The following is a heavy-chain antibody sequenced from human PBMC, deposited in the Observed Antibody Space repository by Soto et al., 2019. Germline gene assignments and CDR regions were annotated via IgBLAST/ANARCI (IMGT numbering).Heavy chain of an antibody. Sequence: QVQLVESGGGVVQPGRSLRLSCAASGFIFSNYGMHWVRQAPGKGLEWVAVIWYDGSNKNYADSVKGQFTISRDNSKNTLYLQMTSRRAGDTAVYYCAKGDDWGGAEGGKGPLVTVSS. D-gene: IGHD3-16*01. CDR2: IWYDGSNK. V-gene: IGHV3-33*06. CDR3: AKGDDWGGAE. J-gene: IGHJ4*02. CDR1: GFIFSNYG.